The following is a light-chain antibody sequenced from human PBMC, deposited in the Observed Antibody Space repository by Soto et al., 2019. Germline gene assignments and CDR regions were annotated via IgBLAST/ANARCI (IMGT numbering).Light chain of an antibody. Sequence: DIQMTQSPSSLSASVGDRVTITCRPSQDIRTALAWYQQKPGKIPKLLIHAASTLQSGVPSRFSGSGSGTDFTLTISSLQPEDVATYYCQKYDSAPTFGPGTKWIS. J-gene: IGKJ1*01. CDR2: AAS. V-gene: IGKV1-27*01. CDR1: QDIRTA. CDR3: QKYDSAPT.